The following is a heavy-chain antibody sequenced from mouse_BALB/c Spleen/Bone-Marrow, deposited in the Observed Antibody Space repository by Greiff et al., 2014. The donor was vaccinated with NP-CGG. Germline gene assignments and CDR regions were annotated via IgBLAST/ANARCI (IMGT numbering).Heavy chain of an antibody. CDR1: GYAFTNYL. J-gene: IGHJ2*01. Sequence: VQLVESGAELVRPGTSVKVSCKASGYAFTNYLIEWVKQRPGQGLEWIGMINPGSGGTNYNEKFKGKATLTADKSSSTAYMQLSSLTSDDSAVYFCARRGGSYFDYWGQGTTLTVSS. V-gene: IGHV1-54*01. D-gene: IGHD1-2*01. CDR2: INPGSGGT. CDR3: ARRGGSYFDY.